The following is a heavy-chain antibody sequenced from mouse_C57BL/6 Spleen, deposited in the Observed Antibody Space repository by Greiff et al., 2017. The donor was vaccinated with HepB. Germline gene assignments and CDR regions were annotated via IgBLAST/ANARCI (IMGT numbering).Heavy chain of an antibody. D-gene: IGHD1-1*01. CDR3: TALVNTTVAPFAY. J-gene: IGHJ3*01. CDR2: IRLKSDNYAT. V-gene: IGHV6-3*01. Sequence: EVQLVESGGGLVQPGGSMKLSCVASGFTFSNYWMNWVRQSPEKGLEWVAQIRLKSDNYATHYAESVKGRFTISRDDSTSRVYLQMNNLRAEDTGSYYCTALVNTTVAPFAYWGQGTLVTVSA. CDR1: GFTFSNYW.